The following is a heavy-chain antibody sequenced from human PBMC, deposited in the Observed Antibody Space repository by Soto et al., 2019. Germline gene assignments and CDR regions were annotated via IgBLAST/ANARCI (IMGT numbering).Heavy chain of an antibody. V-gene: IGHV1-69*13. CDR2: IIPIFGTA. D-gene: IGHD2-2*01. CDR1: GGTFSSYA. CDR3: ARGDCSSTSCFDYYYYGMDV. Sequence: SVKVSCKASGGTFSSYAISWVRQAPGQGLEWMGGIIPIFGTANYAQKFQGRVTITADESTSTAYMELSSLRSEDTAVYYCARGDCSSTSCFDYYYYGMDVWGQGTTVTVSS. J-gene: IGHJ6*02.